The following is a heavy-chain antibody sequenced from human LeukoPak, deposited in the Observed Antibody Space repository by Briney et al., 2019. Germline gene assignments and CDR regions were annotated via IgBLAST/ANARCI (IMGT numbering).Heavy chain of an antibody. V-gene: IGHV1-8*01. CDR1: GYTFTSYD. CDR2: MNPNSGNP. CDR3: ARGGGSCYSRCWFDP. Sequence: ASVKVSCKASGYTFTSYDINWVRQATGQGLEWMGWMNPNSGNPGYAQKFQVRVTMTRNTSISTAYMDLSSLRSEDTALYYCARGGGSCYSRCWFDPWGQGTLVTVSS. D-gene: IGHD2-15*01. J-gene: IGHJ5*02.